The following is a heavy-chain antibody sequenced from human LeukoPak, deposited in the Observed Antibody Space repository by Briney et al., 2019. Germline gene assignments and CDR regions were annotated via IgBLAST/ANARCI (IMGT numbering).Heavy chain of an antibody. V-gene: IGHV3-74*01. CDR2: IASDGST. D-gene: IGHD1-26*01. CDR1: GFTFSSYW. Sequence: PGGSLRLSCAASGFTFSSYWMHWVRQVPGKGLVWVSRIASDGSTVYADSVKGRFTISRDNAKDTVHLQMNSLRVEDTAVYYCIGSGGWPGYWGQGTLVTVSS. CDR3: IGSGGWPGY. J-gene: IGHJ4*02.